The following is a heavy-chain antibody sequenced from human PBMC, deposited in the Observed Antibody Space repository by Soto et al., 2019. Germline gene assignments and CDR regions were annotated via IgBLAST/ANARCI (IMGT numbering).Heavy chain of an antibody. CDR1: CCSISSSSYY. V-gene: IGHV4-39*01. Sequence: SETLSLTCTVSCCSISSSSYYWGWIRQPPGKGLEWIGGIYYSGSTYYNPSLKSRVTISVDTSKNQSSLKLSSVTAADTAVYYCARSAAIFGVVSPYYYYYYGMDVWGQGTTVT. J-gene: IGHJ6*02. CDR3: ARSAAIFGVVSPYYYYYYGMDV. D-gene: IGHD3-3*01. CDR2: IYYSGST.